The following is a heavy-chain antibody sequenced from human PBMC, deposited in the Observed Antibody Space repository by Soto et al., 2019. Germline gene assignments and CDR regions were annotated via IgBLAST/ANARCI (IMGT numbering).Heavy chain of an antibody. J-gene: IGHJ4*02. CDR3: VRTSLGVAAATREDY. V-gene: IGHV3-74*01. D-gene: IGHD2-15*01. CDR2: INSDGSST. CDR1: GFTFSSYW. Sequence: EVQLVESGGGLVQPGGSLRLSCAASGFTFSSYWMHWVRQAPGKGLVWVSRINSDGSSTSYADSVKGRFTISRDNAKNTLYLQMNSLRAEDTAVYYCVRTSLGVAAATREDYWGQGTLFTVSS.